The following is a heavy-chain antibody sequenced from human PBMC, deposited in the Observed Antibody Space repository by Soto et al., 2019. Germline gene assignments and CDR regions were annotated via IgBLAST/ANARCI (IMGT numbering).Heavy chain of an antibody. Sequence: QLQLQESGPGLVKPSETLSLTCTVSGGSISSSSYYWGWIRQPPGKGLEWIGSIYYSGSTYYNPSLKSRVTISVDTSKNQFSLKLSSVTAADTAVYYCARLVIPCSGGSCYSDAFDIWGQGTMVTVSS. D-gene: IGHD2-15*01. CDR1: GGSISSSSYY. CDR2: IYYSGST. V-gene: IGHV4-39*01. J-gene: IGHJ3*02. CDR3: ARLVIPCSGGSCYSDAFDI.